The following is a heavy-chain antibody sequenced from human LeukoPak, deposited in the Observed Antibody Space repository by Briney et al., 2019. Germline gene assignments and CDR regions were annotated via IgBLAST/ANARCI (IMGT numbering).Heavy chain of an antibody. J-gene: IGHJ4*02. V-gene: IGHV3-30*18. CDR3: AKMASGSYYFDY. Sequence: GGSLRLSCAASGFTFSSYGMHWVRQAPAKGLEWVAVISYDGSNKYYADSVKGRFTISRDNSKNTLYLQMNSLRAEDTAVYYCAKMASGSYYFDYWGQGTLVTVSS. D-gene: IGHD1-26*01. CDR1: GFTFSSYG. CDR2: ISYDGSNK.